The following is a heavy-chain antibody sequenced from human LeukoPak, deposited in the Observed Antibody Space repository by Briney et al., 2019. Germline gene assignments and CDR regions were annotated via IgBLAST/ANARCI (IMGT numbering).Heavy chain of an antibody. Sequence: GGSLRLSCTVSGFTVSSNSMSWVRQAPGKGLEWVSFIYSDNTHYSDSVKGRFTISRDNSKNTLYLQMNSLRAEDTAVYYCAKDRISTVTTLTLSYNWFDPWGQGTLVTVSS. CDR3: AKDRISTVTTLTLSYNWFDP. D-gene: IGHD4-17*01. V-gene: IGHV3-53*01. J-gene: IGHJ5*02. CDR2: IYSDNT. CDR1: GFTVSSNS.